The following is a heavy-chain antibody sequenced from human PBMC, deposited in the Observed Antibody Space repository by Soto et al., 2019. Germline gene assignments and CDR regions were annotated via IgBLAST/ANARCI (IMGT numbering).Heavy chain of an antibody. V-gene: IGHV4-31*11. Sequence: SETLSLTCAVSGAYMRNDYYYWSWVLQKPGKDLEWIGHMHHSGRTHYNPSLKSRVAVSVDTSKNQFSLYLNSVTAADTAVYYCARWVEVSLDYFDSWGQGIPVTVSS. D-gene: IGHD6-6*01. CDR1: GAYMRNDYYY. J-gene: IGHJ4*02. CDR2: MHHSGRT. CDR3: ARWVEVSLDYFDS.